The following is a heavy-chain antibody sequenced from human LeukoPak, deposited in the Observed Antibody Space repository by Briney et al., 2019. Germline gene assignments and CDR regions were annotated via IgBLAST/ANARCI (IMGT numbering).Heavy chain of an antibody. V-gene: IGHV1-18*01. CDR1: GYTFTSYG. D-gene: IGHD2-21*02. Sequence: GASVKVSCKASGYTFTSYGISWVRQAPGQGLEWMGWISAYNGNTNYAQKLQGRVTMTTDTSTSTAYMELRSLRSDDTAVYYCARAGVTVVTAIPSDYWGQGTLITVSS. CDR3: ARAGVTVVTAIPSDY. J-gene: IGHJ4*02. CDR2: ISAYNGNT.